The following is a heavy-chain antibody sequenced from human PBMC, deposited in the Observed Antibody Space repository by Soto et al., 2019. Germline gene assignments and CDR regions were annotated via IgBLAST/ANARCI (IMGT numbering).Heavy chain of an antibody. CDR1: GFMFSTYL. D-gene: IGHD3-16*01. Sequence: GSLRLSCEASGFMFSTYLMSWVRQAPGKGLEWVANIKQGGNEKFYVDSVKGRFTISRDNAKKSLFLQMNSLRPEDTAVYYCVGALTYEVPYYYYGMDVWAKGPRSPSP. J-gene: IGHJ6*02. CDR3: VGALTYEVPYYYYGMDV. CDR2: IKQGGNEK. V-gene: IGHV3-7*01.